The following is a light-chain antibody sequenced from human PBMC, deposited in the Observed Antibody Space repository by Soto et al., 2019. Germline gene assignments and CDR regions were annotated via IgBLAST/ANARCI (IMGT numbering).Light chain of an antibody. CDR1: TGAVTSNHH. CDR2: DAS. J-gene: IGLJ2*01. V-gene: IGLV7-46*01. Sequence: QAVVTQEPSLTVSPGGTVTLTCGSSTGAVTSNHHPYWFQQKAGQAPRTLIYDASNKHSWTPARFSGSLLGNKAALTLSGAQHEEEAQYYCLLSYNDARVFGGGTKLTVL. CDR3: LLSYNDARV.